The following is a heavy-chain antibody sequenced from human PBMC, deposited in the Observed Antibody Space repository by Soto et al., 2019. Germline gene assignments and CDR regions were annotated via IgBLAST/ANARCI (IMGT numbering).Heavy chain of an antibody. CDR1: GGSISSGDYY. D-gene: IGHD3-10*01. V-gene: IGHV4-30-4*01. J-gene: IGHJ6*02. CDR2: IYYSGST. Sequence: PSETLSLTCTVSGGSISSGDYYWSWIRQPPGKGLEWIGYIYYSGSTYHNPSLKSRVTISVDTSKNQFSLKLSSVTAADTAVYYCARDGFGHYYYGMDVWGQGTTVTVSS. CDR3: ARDGFGHYYYGMDV.